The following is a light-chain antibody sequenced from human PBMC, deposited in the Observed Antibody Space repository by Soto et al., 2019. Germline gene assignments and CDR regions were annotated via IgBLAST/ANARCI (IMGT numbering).Light chain of an antibody. CDR2: GAS. CDR3: EQYCSSPRT. J-gene: IGKJ1*01. Sequence: ELVLTQSPGTLSLSQGERATLSCRASQSVSSSYLAWYQQKPGQAPRLLIYGASSRETGIPDRLSGSGSGTDFTLTISSLEPADVALYYCEQYCSSPRTFGHGTKVDSK. CDR1: QSVSSSY. V-gene: IGKV3-20*01.